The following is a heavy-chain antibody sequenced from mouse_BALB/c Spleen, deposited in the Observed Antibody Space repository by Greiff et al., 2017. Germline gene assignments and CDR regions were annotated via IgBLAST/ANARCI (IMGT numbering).Heavy chain of an antibody. Sequence: QVQLKQSGAELVRPGVSVKISCKGSGYTFTDYAMHWVKQSHAKSLEWIGVISTYYGDASYNQKFKGKATMTVDKSSSTAYMELARLTSEDSAIYYCARSGRYDEYWYFDVWGAGTTVTVSS. D-gene: IGHD2-14*01. CDR3: ARSGRYDEYWYFDV. V-gene: IGHV1S137*01. J-gene: IGHJ1*01. CDR1: GYTFTDYA. CDR2: ISTYYGDA.